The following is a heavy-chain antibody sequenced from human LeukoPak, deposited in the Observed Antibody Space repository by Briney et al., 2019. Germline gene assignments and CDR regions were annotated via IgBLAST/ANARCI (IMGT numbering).Heavy chain of an antibody. V-gene: IGHV4-59*01. Sequence: SETLSLTCTVSGGSISSYYWSWIRQPPGKGLEWIGYIYYSGSTNYNPSLKSRVTISVDTSKNQFSLKLSSVTAADTAVYYCARAYYGSSGSIDYWGQGTLVTVSS. CDR1: GGSISSYY. J-gene: IGHJ4*02. D-gene: IGHD3-22*01. CDR2: IYYSGST. CDR3: ARAYYGSSGSIDY.